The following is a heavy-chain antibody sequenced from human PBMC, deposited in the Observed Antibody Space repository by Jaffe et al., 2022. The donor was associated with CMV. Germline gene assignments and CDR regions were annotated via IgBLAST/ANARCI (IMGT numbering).Heavy chain of an antibody. CDR1: GFTVSSNY. J-gene: IGHJ6*02. V-gene: IGHV3-53*01. Sequence: EVQLVESGGGLIQPGGSLRLSCAASGFTVSSNYMSWVRQAPGKGLEWVSVTYSGGSTYYADSVKGRFTISRDNSKNTLYLQMNSLRAEDTAVYYCSRAVGATGGYYYGMDVWGQGTTVTVSS. D-gene: IGHD1-26*01. CDR3: SRAVGATGGYYYGMDV. CDR2: TYSGGST.